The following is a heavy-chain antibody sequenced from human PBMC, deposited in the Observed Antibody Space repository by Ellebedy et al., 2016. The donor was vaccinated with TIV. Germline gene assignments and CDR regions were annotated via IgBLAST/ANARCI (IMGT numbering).Heavy chain of an antibody. CDR3: ARHPDYHFDY. Sequence: ASVKVSCKASGYSFTSYWIGWVRQMPGKGLEWMGIIYLGDSDTRYSPSFQGQVNISADKSISTAYVQWSSLKASDTAMYYCARHPDYHFDYWGQGTLVTVSS. CDR1: GYSFTSYW. CDR2: IYLGDSDT. V-gene: IGHV5-51*01. J-gene: IGHJ4*02. D-gene: IGHD4-11*01.